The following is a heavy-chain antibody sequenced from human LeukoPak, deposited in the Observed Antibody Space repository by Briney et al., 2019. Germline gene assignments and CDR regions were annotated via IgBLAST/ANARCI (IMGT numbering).Heavy chain of an antibody. D-gene: IGHD6-13*01. CDR1: GYTFTGYY. CDR3: ARGVRSSWLYPYY. Sequence: GASVKVSCKASGYTFTGYYMHWVRQAPGQGLEWMGWINPNSGGTNYAQKFQGRVTMTRDASISTAYMELSRLRSDDTAVYYCARGVRSSWLYPYYWGQGTLVTVSS. CDR2: INPNSGGT. J-gene: IGHJ4*02. V-gene: IGHV1-2*02.